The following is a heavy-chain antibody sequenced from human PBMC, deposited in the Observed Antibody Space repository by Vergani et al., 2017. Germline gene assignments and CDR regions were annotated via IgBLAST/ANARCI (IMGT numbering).Heavy chain of an antibody. Sequence: QVQLVQSGAEVKKPGASVKVSCKASGCTFTSYAMHWVRQAPGQRLEWMGWINAGNGNTKYSQKFQGRVTITRDTSASTAYMELSSLRSEDTAVYYCARSIYDILTGYHYYYGMDVWGQGTTVTVSS. CDR2: INAGNGNT. V-gene: IGHV1-3*01. CDR1: GCTFTSYA. CDR3: ARSIYDILTGYHYYYGMDV. D-gene: IGHD3-9*01. J-gene: IGHJ6*02.